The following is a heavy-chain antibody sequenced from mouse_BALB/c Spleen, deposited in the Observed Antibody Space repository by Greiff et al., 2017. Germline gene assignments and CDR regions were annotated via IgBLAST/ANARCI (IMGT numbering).Heavy chain of an antibody. V-gene: IGHV1S56*01. J-gene: IGHJ2*01. D-gene: IGHD2-4*01. CDR1: GYTFTSYY. CDR3: ARVGYDYDDY. CDR2: IYPGNVNT. Sequence: VKVVESGPELVKPGASVRISCKASGYTFTSYYIHWVKQRPGQGLEWIGWIYPGNVNTKYNEKFKGKATLTADKTSSTAYMQLSSLTSEDSAVYFGARVGYDYDDYWGQGTTLTVSS.